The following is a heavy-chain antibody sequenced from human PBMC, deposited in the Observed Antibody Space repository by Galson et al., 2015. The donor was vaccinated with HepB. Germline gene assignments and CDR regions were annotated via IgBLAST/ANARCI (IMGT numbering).Heavy chain of an antibody. D-gene: IGHD3-22*01. CDR3: ARESEYYYDSSGYSHFDY. CDR2: IIPIFGTA. J-gene: IGHJ4*02. Sequence: SVKVSCKASGGTFSSYAISWVRQAPGQGLEWMGGIIPIFGTANYAQKFQGRVTITADESTSTAYMELSSLRSEDTAVYYCARESEYYYDSSGYSHFDYWGQGTLVTVSS. CDR1: GGTFSSYA. V-gene: IGHV1-69*13.